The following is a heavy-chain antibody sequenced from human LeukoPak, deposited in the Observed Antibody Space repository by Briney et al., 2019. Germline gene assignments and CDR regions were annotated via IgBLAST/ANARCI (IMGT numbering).Heavy chain of an antibody. V-gene: IGHV4-59*01. CDR2: IYYSGSN. Sequence: SETLSLTCTVSGGSISSYYWSWIRQPPGKGPEWIGYIYYSGSNNYNPSLKSRVTISVDRSKNQFSLKLSSVTAADTAVYYCARVKYDILTGFLFDYWGQGTLVTVSS. J-gene: IGHJ4*02. CDR1: GGSISSYY. D-gene: IGHD3-9*01. CDR3: ARVKYDILTGFLFDY.